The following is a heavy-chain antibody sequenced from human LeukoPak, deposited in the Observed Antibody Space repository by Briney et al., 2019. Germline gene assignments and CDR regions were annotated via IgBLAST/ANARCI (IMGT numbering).Heavy chain of an antibody. Sequence: SETLSLTCGVSGVSISSGYYWAWIRQPPGKGLEWIGSFYYTVISYSSPSLNSRVTISIDKSKNQLHLKLPSATAAATDVYSCARSGTNGTDHWFDPWGKGTLVTVSS. J-gene: IGHJ5*02. D-gene: IGHD1-1*01. CDR1: GVSISSGYY. V-gene: IGHV4-38-2*01. CDR3: ARSGTNGTDHWFDP. CDR2: FYYTVIS.